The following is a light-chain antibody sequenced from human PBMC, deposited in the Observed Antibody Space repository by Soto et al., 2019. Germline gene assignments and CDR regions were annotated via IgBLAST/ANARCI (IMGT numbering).Light chain of an antibody. V-gene: IGKV1-33*01. CDR3: QQYDNLP. CDR1: QSISSY. CDR2: AAF. Sequence: DIQMTQSPSSLSASVGDRITFICRASQSISSYLNWYQQKPGKAPNLLIHAAFNLQSGVPSRFSGSGSGTDFTFTISSLQPEDIATYYCQQYDNLPFGQGTRLEIK. J-gene: IGKJ5*01.